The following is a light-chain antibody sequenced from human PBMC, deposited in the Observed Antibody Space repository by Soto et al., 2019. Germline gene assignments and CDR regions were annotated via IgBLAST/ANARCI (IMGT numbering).Light chain of an antibody. Sequence: EIVLTQSPGTLSLSPGERATLSCRASQSVRNNYLAWYQQRPGQAPRLLIYDASSRATGIPDRFSGSGSGTDFTLTISRLEPEDFAVYYCQQYGTSLPVTFGQGTRLEIK. J-gene: IGKJ5*01. CDR1: QSVRNNY. CDR2: DAS. V-gene: IGKV3-20*01. CDR3: QQYGTSLPVT.